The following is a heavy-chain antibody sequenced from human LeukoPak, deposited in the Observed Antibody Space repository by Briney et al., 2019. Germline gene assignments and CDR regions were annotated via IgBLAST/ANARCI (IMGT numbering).Heavy chain of an antibody. D-gene: IGHD6-13*01. CDR3: ARGPRFSNFDN. J-gene: IGHJ4*02. V-gene: IGHV3-30*03. CDR1: GFTFSSFG. Sequence: GGSLRLSCAASGFTFSSFGMHWVRQAPGKGLEWVAVVSYDGSNKYYADSVKGRFTVSRDNSKNTLYLQMNSLRAEDTAVYYCARGPRFSNFDNWGQGTLVTVSS. CDR2: VSYDGSNK.